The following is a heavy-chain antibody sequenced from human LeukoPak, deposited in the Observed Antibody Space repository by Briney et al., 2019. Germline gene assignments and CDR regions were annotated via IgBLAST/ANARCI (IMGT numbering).Heavy chain of an antibody. V-gene: IGHV1-2*02. J-gene: IGHJ6*03. CDR1: GYTLTELS. CDR3: ARGSGTTVSPYYYYMDV. CDR2: INPNSGGT. D-gene: IGHD1-7*01. Sequence: ASVKVSCKVSGYTLTELSMHWVRQAPGQGLEWMGWINPNSGGTNYAQKFQGRVTMTRDTSISTAYVELSRLRSDDTAVYYCARGSGTTVSPYYYYMDVWGKGTTVTVSS.